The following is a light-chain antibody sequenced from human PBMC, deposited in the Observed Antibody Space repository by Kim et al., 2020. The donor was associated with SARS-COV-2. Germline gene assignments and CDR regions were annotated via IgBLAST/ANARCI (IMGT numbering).Light chain of an antibody. V-gene: IGLV1-40*01. CDR2: GNS. Sequence: GQRVTISCTGRSSNIGAGYDVHWYQQLPGTAPKLLIYGNSNRPSGVPDRFSGSKSGTSASLAITGLQAEDEADYYCQSYDSSLNYVFGTGTKVTVL. CDR3: QSYDSSLNYV. CDR1: SSNIGAGYD. J-gene: IGLJ1*01.